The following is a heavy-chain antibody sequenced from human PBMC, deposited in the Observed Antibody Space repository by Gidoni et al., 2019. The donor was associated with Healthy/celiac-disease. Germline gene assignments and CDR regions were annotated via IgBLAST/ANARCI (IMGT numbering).Heavy chain of an antibody. CDR2: INHSGST. J-gene: IGHJ4*02. D-gene: IGHD1-26*01. V-gene: IGHV4-34*01. CDR3: ARVGADAFDY. CDR1: GGSFSGYY. Sequence: QVQLQQWGAGLLKPSEPLSLTCAVYGGSFSGYYWSWIRQPPGKGLEWIGEINHSGSTNYNPSLKSRVTISVDTSKHQFSMKLSSVTAADTAVYYCARVGADAFDYWGQGTLVTVS.